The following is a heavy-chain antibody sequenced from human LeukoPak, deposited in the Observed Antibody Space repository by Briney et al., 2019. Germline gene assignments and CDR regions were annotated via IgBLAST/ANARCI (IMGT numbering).Heavy chain of an antibody. CDR3: AKHYYGSGSQKYYFDY. Sequence: GGSLRLSCAASGFIFSDYGMHWVRQAPGKGLEGVTMVRNDGGDKYYADSVRGRFTISRDNSKNTLYLQMNSPRPEDTAVYYCAKHYYGSGSQKYYFDYWGQGTLVTVSS. V-gene: IGHV3-30*02. J-gene: IGHJ4*02. CDR1: GFIFSDYG. D-gene: IGHD3-10*01. CDR2: VRNDGGDK.